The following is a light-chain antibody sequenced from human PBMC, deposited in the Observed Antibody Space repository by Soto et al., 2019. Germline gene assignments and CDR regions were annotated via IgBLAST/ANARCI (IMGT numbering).Light chain of an antibody. Sequence: NFLLTQPHSVSESPGKTVTISCTRSSGSIASNYVQWYRQRPGSAPTTVIYEGNQRPSGVPDRFSGSIDSSSNSASLTISGLKTEDEADYYCQSYDSSNQDVVFGGGTQLTVL. J-gene: IGLJ2*01. CDR1: SGSIASNY. CDR3: QSYDSSNQDVV. CDR2: EGN. V-gene: IGLV6-57*04.